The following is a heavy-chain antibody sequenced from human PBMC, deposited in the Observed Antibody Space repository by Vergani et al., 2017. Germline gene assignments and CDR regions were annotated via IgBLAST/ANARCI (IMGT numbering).Heavy chain of an antibody. CDR2: IIPIFGTA. V-gene: IGHV1-69*12. CDR3: AREDRDTGIFEEEAHLDY. CDR1: GGTFSSYA. Sequence: QVQLVQSGAEVKKPGSSVKVSCKASGGTFSSYAISWVRQAPGQGLEWMGGIIPIFGTANYGQKFQGRVTITADESTSTAYMELSSLRSEDTAVYYCAREDRDTGIFEEEAHLDYWGQGTLVTVSS. J-gene: IGHJ4*02. D-gene: IGHD1-14*01.